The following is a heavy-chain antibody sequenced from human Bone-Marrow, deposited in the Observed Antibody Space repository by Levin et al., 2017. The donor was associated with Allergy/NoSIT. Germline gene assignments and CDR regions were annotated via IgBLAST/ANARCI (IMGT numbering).Heavy chain of an antibody. D-gene: IGHD2-15*01. CDR2: IKQDGSEK. V-gene: IGHV3-7*01. CDR1: GFTFSSYW. Sequence: QSGGSLRLSCAASGFTFSSYWMSWVRQAPGKGLEWVANIKQDGSEKDYVDSVKGRFTISRDNTKNSLYLQMNSLRAEDTAVYYCCRSRMRGFEYWGQGTLVTVSS. CDR3: CRSRMRGFEY. J-gene: IGHJ4*02.